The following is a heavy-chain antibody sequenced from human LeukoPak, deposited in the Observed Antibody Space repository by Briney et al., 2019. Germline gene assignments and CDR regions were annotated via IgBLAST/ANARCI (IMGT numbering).Heavy chain of an antibody. CDR3: ASARLGSGLEGAFDI. CDR1: GGSISGYF. CDR2: IYYSGST. Sequence: SETLSLTRTVSGGSISGYFWLWIRQPPGQGREWIGYIYYSGSTNYNPSLKSRVTISVDTSKNQFSLKLSSVTAADTAVYYSASARLGSGLEGAFDIWGQGTMVTVSS. V-gene: IGHV4-59*01. J-gene: IGHJ3*02. D-gene: IGHD6-25*01.